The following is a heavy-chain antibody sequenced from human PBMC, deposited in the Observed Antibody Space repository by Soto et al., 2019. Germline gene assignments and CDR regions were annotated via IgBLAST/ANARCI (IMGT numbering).Heavy chain of an antibody. CDR3: XXXXXXAGPFDY. Sequence: QVQLVQSGAEVKKPGASVKVSCKASGYTFTSYGISWVRQAPGQGLEWMGWISAYNGNTNYAQKLQGRVTMTTDKXXXXXXXXXXXXXXXXXXXXXXXXXXXXAGPFDYWGQGTLVTVSS. J-gene: IGHJ4*02. D-gene: IGHD6-13*01. V-gene: IGHV1-18*01. CDR2: ISAYNGNT. CDR1: GYTFTSYG.